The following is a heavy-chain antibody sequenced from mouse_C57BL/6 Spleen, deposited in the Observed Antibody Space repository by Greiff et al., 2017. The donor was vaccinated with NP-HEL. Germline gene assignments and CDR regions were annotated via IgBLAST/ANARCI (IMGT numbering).Heavy chain of an antibody. D-gene: IGHD4-1*01. CDR3: ARQGGTRLHYFDY. J-gene: IGHJ2*01. V-gene: IGHV5-6*01. CDR2: ISSGGSYT. Sequence: EVKLVESGGDLVKPGGSLKLSCAASGFTFSSYGMSWVRPTPDKRLEWVATISSGGSYTYYPDSVKGRFTISRDNAKNTLYLQMSSLKSEDTAMYYCARQGGTRLHYFDYWVQGTTLTVSS. CDR1: GFTFSSYG.